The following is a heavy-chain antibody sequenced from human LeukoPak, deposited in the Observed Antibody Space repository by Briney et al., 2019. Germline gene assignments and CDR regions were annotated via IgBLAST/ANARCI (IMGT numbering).Heavy chain of an antibody. Sequence: PSETLSLTCTVSGGSISIYYWNWIRQPPGKRLEWSGSIYNSGSTTYNPSLKSRVTISGDTSKNQFSLKLSSVTAADTAVYYCTRDRELGFWGQGTLVTVSS. CDR1: GGSISIYY. V-gene: IGHV4-59*13. J-gene: IGHJ4*02. D-gene: IGHD1-26*01. CDR2: IYNSGST. CDR3: TRDRELGF.